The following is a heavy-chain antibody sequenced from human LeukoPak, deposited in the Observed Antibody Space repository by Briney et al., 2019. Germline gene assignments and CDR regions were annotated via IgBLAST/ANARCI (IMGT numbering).Heavy chain of an antibody. CDR2: ISGNNDHP. CDR3: ARDPQVYGDFDNWFDP. D-gene: IGHD4-17*01. Sequence: ASVKVSCKASGYTFSNFGISWERQAPGQGLEWMGWISGNNDHPHYGQKFQGRLTVTTDSSTSTAYMELRSLRSDDTAVYYCARDPQVYGDFDNWFDPWGQGTLVTVSS. V-gene: IGHV1-18*04. J-gene: IGHJ5*02. CDR1: GYTFSNFG.